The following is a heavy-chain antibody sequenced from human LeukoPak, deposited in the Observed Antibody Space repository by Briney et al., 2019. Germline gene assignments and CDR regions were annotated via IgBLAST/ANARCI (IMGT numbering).Heavy chain of an antibody. Sequence: GGSLRLACAASGFTFSNYALGWVRQAPGKGREWVAVIWYDGSNKYFADSVKGRFPISRDNSKHTLYLQMNSLRAEDTAVYYCARDQQWYLDYWGQGTLVTVSS. CDR3: ARDQQWYLDY. CDR1: GFTFSNYA. J-gene: IGHJ4*02. D-gene: IGHD6-19*01. V-gene: IGHV3-33*08. CDR2: IWYDGSNK.